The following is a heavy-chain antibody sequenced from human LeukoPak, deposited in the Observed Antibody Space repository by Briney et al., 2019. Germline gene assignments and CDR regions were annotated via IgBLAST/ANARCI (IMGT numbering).Heavy chain of an antibody. Sequence: GGSLRLSCAASGFTFSSYAMHWVRQAPGKGLEWVAVISYDGSNKYYADSVKGRFTISRDNSKNTLYLQMNSLRAEDTAVYYCARDREAAMVFDYWGQGTLVTVSS. CDR2: ISYDGSNK. J-gene: IGHJ4*02. CDR1: GFTFSSYA. CDR3: ARDREAAMVFDY. V-gene: IGHV3-30-3*01. D-gene: IGHD5-18*01.